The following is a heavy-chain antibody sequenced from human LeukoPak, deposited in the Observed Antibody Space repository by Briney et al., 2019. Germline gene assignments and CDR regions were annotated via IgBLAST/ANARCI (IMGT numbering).Heavy chain of an antibody. CDR1: GTSIITSY. CDR3: AKGFYDSRLNSNPFDF. V-gene: IGHV4-4*09. Sequence: SETLSLTCTVSGTSIITSYWSWIRQFPGKGLEWIGFIDSSGHTDSNPSLSGRVTISIDTSKNQFFLRLTPVTAADTAVYYCAKGFYDSRLNSNPFDFWGRGTLVTVSS. J-gene: IGHJ4*02. D-gene: IGHD5/OR15-5a*01. CDR2: IDSSGHT.